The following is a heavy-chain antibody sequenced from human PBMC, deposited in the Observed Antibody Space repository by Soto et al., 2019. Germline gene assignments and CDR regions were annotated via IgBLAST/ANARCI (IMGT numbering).Heavy chain of an antibody. CDR1: GYTFTNYA. CDR2: INAGNGNT. Sequence: QVQLVQSGAEVKKPGASVKVSCKASGYTFTNYALHWVRQAPGQRLEWMGWINAGNGNTKYSQKFQGRVTITRDKSASTAYMELSSLRSEDTAVYYCAKDRITMVRGVLIMHYGGQGTLVTVSS. CDR3: AKDRITMVRGVLIMHY. V-gene: IGHV1-3*01. J-gene: IGHJ4*02. D-gene: IGHD3-10*01.